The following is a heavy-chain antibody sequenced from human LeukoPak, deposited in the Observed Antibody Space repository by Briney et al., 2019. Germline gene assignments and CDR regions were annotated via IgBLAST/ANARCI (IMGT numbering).Heavy chain of an antibody. CDR1: GYTFTSYD. D-gene: IGHD3-3*01. CDR3: ARGILYYDFWSGYHPPAVGY. CDR2: MNPNSGNT. Sequence: GASVKVSCKASGYTFTSYDINWVRQATGQGLEWMGWMNPNSGNTGYAQKFQGRVTMTRNTSISTAYMELSSLRSEDTAVYYCARGILYYDFWSGYHPPAVGYWGQGTLVTVSS. J-gene: IGHJ4*02. V-gene: IGHV1-8*01.